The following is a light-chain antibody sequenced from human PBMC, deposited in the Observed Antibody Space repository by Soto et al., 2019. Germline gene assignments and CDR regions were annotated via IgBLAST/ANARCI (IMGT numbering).Light chain of an antibody. Sequence: EIVLTHAPAGLCLSPVERATVCLMASQSVSSYLAWYQQKPGQAPPLLIYDASTRATGIPARFSGSGSGTDFTLTISGLEPEDFAVYYCQQRSNWPPVTFGGGTKVDI. CDR2: DAS. V-gene: IGKV3-11*01. CDR1: QSVSSY. J-gene: IGKJ4*01. CDR3: QQRSNWPPVT.